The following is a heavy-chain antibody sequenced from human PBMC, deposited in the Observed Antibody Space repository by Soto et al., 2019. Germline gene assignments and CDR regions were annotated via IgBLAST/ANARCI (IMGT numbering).Heavy chain of an antibody. CDR3: AGPSDFWSGYYPSYFDY. V-gene: IGHV5-51*01. D-gene: IGHD3-3*01. CDR1: GYSFTTYW. J-gene: IGHJ4*02. CDR2: IFPGDSDT. Sequence: EVQLVQSGAEVKKPGESLKISCKGSGYSFTTYWIGWVRQMPGKGLEWMGIIFPGDSDTRYSPSFQGQVTISADKSISTAYLQWRSLKASDTAIYFCAGPSDFWSGYYPSYFDYWGQGTLVTVSS.